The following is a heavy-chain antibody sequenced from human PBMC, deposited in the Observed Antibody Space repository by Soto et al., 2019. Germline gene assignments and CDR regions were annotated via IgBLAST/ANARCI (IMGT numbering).Heavy chain of an antibody. D-gene: IGHD6-6*01. CDR2: IYWADDK. CDR1: GFSLSTSGVG. Sequence: QITLKASGPTLVKPTQTLTLTCTFSGFSLSTSGVGVGWIRQPPGKALEWLALIYWADDKRYSPSLKSRLTITKDPSKNQVVLTMTNMDPVDTATYCCAHNADYSSSPARFDYWGQGTLVTVSS. CDR3: AHNADYSSSPARFDY. J-gene: IGHJ4*02. V-gene: IGHV2-5*02.